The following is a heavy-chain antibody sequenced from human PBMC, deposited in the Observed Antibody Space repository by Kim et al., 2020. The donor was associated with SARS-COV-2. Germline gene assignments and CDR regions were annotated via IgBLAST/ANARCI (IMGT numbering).Heavy chain of an antibody. J-gene: IGHJ5*01. CDR1: GGSFSGYY. V-gene: IGHV4-34*01. CDR2: INHSGST. Sequence: SETLSLTCAVYGGSFSGYYWSWIRQPPGKGLEWIGEINHSGSTNYNPSLKSRVTISVDTSKNQFSLKLSSVTAADTAVYYCARGSKITMIVVVTHRGWF. CDR3: ARGSKITMIVVVTHRGWF. D-gene: IGHD3-22*01.